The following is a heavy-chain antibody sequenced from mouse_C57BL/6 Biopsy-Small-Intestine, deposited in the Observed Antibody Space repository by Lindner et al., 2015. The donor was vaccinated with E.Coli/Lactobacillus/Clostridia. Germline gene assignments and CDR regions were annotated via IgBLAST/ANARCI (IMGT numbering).Heavy chain of an antibody. CDR3: AYYDYDEGFAY. D-gene: IGHD2-4*01. Sequence: VQLQESGAELVKPGASVKMSCKTSGYTFTSYWITWVKQRPGQGLEWIGDIYPGSGSTNYNEKFKSKATLTVDTSSSTAYMQLSSLTSEDSAVYYCAYYDYDEGFAYWGQGTLVTVSA. J-gene: IGHJ3*01. CDR2: IYPGSGST. V-gene: IGHV1-55*01. CDR1: GYTFTSYW.